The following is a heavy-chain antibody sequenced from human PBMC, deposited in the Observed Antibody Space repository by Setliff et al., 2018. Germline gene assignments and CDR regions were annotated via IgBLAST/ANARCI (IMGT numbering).Heavy chain of an antibody. Sequence: SETLSLTCTVSGGSISSSSYYWGWIRQPPGKGLEWIGSIYYSGSTYYNPSLKSRVTIPVDTSKNQFSLKLSSVTAADTAVYYCARDKRQYNFWSGYYGSWGNYFDYWGQGTLVTVSS. V-gene: IGHV4-39*07. CDR3: ARDKRQYNFWSGYYGSWGNYFDY. CDR1: GGSISSSSYY. J-gene: IGHJ4*02. D-gene: IGHD3-3*01. CDR2: IYYSGST.